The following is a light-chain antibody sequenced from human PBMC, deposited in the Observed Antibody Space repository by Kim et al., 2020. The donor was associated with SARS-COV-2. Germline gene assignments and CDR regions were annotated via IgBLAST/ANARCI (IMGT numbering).Light chain of an antibody. V-gene: IGKV1-27*01. CDR1: QGIGNY. Sequence: DIQMTQSPSSLSASVGDRVTITCRASQGIGNYLAWYQQKPGKGPDLLIYAASTLQSGVPSRFSGSGSGTDFTLTISSLQPEDVATYYCQKYNSASYTFGQGTKLEIK. CDR2: AAS. J-gene: IGKJ2*01. CDR3: QKYNSASYT.